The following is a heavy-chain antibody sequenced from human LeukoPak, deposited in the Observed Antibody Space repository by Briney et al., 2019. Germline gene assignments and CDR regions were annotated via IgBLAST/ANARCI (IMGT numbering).Heavy chain of an antibody. CDR1: GLTFSSYG. Sequence: TGRSLRLSCAASGLTFSSYGMNWVRQAPGKGLVWVSRISSDGTSTSYADSVKGRFTISRDNAKNTLYLQMNSLRAEDTAVYYCASAIAVAGTNYWGQGTLVTVSS. CDR2: ISSDGTST. D-gene: IGHD6-19*01. J-gene: IGHJ4*02. V-gene: IGHV3-74*01. CDR3: ASAIAVAGTNY.